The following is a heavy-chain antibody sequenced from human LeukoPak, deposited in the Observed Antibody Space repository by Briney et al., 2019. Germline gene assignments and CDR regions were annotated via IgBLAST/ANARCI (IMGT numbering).Heavy chain of an antibody. CDR3: ARADWDTAMIDY. D-gene: IGHD5-18*01. CDR2: ISSSGSTI. CDR1: GFTFSSYE. J-gene: IGHJ4*02. V-gene: IGHV3-48*03. Sequence: GGSLRLSCAASGFTFSSYEMNWVRQAPGKGLEWVSYISSSGSTIYYAASVKGRFTISRDNAKNSLYLQMNSLRAEDTAVFYCARADWDTAMIDYWGQGTLVTVSS.